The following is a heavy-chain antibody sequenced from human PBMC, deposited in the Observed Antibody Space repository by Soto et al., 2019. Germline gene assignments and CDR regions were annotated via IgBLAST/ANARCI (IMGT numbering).Heavy chain of an antibody. CDR1: GGSISSSSYY. J-gene: IGHJ4*02. Sequence: SETLSLTCTVSGGSISSSSYYWGWIRQPPGKGLEWIGSIYYSGSTYYNPSLKSRVTISVDTSKNQFSLKLSSVTAADTAVYYCARHRYNWNGFDYWGQGTLVTVPS. CDR3: ARHRYNWNGFDY. CDR2: IYYSGST. D-gene: IGHD1-20*01. V-gene: IGHV4-39*01.